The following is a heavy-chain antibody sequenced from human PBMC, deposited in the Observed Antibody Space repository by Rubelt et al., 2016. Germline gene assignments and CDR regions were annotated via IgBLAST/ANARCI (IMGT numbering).Heavy chain of an antibody. D-gene: IGHD1-26*01. Sequence: GLECIGEIYHGGSTYSTPSLKSRVTISVDTSKNHFSLKLSSVTAADTAVYFCARDILGATNPYDAFDIWGQGTMVTVSS. J-gene: IGHJ3*02. CDR3: ARDILGATNPYDAFDI. CDR2: IYHGGST. V-gene: IGHV4-39*02.